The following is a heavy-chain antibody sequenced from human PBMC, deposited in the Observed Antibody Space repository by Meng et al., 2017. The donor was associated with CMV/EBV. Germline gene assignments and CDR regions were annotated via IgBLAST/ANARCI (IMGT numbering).Heavy chain of an antibody. CDR2: INHSGST. V-gene: IGHV4-34*01. J-gene: IGHJ5*02. Sequence: SETLSLTCAVYGGSFSGYYWSWIRQPPGKGLEWIGEINHSGSTNYNPSLKSRVTISVDTSKNQFSLKLSSVTAADTAVYYCARCAIFGVVRSDPWGQGTLVTVSS. CDR1: GGSFSGYY. D-gene: IGHD3-3*01. CDR3: ARCAIFGVVRSDP.